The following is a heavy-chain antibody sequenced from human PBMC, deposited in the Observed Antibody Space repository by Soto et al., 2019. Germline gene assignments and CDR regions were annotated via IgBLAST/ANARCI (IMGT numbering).Heavy chain of an antibody. Sequence: SETLSLTCTVSGGSISSYYWSWIRQPPGKGLEWIGYIYYSGSTNYNPSLKSRVTISVDTSKNQFSLKLSSVTAADTAVYYCARLHIVVVPAAMGAYNWFDPWGQGTLVTVSS. CDR2: IYYSGST. CDR3: ARLHIVVVPAAMGAYNWFDP. J-gene: IGHJ5*02. CDR1: GGSISSYY. D-gene: IGHD2-2*01. V-gene: IGHV4-59*08.